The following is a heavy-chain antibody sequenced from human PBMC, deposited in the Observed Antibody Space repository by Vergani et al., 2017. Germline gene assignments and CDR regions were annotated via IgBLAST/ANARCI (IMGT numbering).Heavy chain of an antibody. CDR3: AREASGGXFDY. Sequence: QVQLVESGGGVVQPGRSLRLSCAASGFTFSSYGMHWVRQAPGKGLEWVAVIWYDGSNKYYADSVKGRFTISRDNSKNTLYLQMNSLRAEDTAVYYCAREASGGXFDYWGQGTLVTVSS. D-gene: IGHD1-26*01. CDR1: GFTFSSYG. J-gene: IGHJ4*02. V-gene: IGHV3-33*01. CDR2: IWYDGSNK.